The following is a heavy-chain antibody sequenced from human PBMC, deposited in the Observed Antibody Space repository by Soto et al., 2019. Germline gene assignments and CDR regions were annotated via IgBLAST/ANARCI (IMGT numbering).Heavy chain of an antibody. V-gene: IGHV3-7*01. Sequence: EVQLVESGGGLVQPGGSLRLSCVVSGFTFSTYWMTWVRQAPGKGLEWVANIKQDGSEKYYVDSVKGRFTISRDNAKNSLHLQMKSRRPEDSAVYYWARGAAGARAQDGRGYWGQGTLVTVSS. J-gene: IGHJ4*02. CDR3: ARGAAGARAQDGRGY. CDR2: IKQDGSEK. CDR1: GFTFSTYW. D-gene: IGHD6-13*01.